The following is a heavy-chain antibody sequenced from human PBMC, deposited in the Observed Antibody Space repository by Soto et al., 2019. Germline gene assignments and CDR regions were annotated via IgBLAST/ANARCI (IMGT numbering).Heavy chain of an antibody. D-gene: IGHD1-1*01. V-gene: IGHV3-74*01. CDR1: GFTFNIYW. CDR3: ARDNWNSY. J-gene: IGHJ4*02. Sequence: GGSLRLSCAASGFTFNIYWMRWVRQAPGKGLEWVSRIDNDGSATTYADSVKGRFTISRDNAKNTLFLQMNTLRVDDTAVYYCARDNWNSYWGQGTLVTVSS. CDR2: IDNDGSAT.